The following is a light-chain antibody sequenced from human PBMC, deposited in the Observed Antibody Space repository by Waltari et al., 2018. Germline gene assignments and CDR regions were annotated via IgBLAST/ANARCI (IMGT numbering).Light chain of an antibody. Sequence: DIQMTQSPSSLSASVGDRVTITCQASQDISNYLNWYQQKPGKAPKLLIYDASNLETGVPSRFSGSGSWTDFTFTISSLQPEDIATYYCQQYDNLLMYTFGPVTKLEIK. CDR2: DAS. CDR3: QQYDNLLMYT. V-gene: IGKV1-33*01. CDR1: QDISNY. J-gene: IGKJ2*01.